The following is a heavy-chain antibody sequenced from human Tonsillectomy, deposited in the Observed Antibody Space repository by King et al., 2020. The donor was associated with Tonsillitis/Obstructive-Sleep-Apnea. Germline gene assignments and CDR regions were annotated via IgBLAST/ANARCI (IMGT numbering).Heavy chain of an antibody. J-gene: IGHJ4*02. Sequence: VKLVQSGAEVKKPGASVKVSCKPSGYAFTSYGINWVRQAPGQGLEWMGWISAYNGDTNYAQRVQGRVTMTTDTSTSTAYMQLRSLRSDDTAVYYCARDNRDIAATIKFDYWGQGTLVTVSS. CDR1: GYAFTSYG. D-gene: IGHD5-12*01. CDR2: ISAYNGDT. V-gene: IGHV1-18*01. CDR3: ARDNRDIAATIKFDY.